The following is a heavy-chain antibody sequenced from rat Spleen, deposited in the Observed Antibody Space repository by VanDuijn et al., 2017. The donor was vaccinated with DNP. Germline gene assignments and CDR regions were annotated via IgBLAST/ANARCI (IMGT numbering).Heavy chain of an antibody. V-gene: IGHV5-7*01. CDR3: VRRGGKGLFSK. J-gene: IGHJ3*01. CDR2: INYDGSST. Sequence: EVQLVESGGDLVQPGRSMTLSCAASGFTFSNYDMAWVRQAPKKGLEWVATINYDGSSTYYRDSVKGRFTISRNNAKITLDLQMDSLRSEDTATYYCVRRGGKGLFSKWGQGTLVTVSS. CDR1: GFTFSNYD. D-gene: IGHD3-1*01.